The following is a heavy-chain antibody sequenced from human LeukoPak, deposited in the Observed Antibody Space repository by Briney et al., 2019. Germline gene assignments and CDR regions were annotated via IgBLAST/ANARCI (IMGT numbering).Heavy chain of an antibody. D-gene: IGHD4-17*01. J-gene: IGHJ4*02. CDR2: ISSSSSAM. V-gene: IGHV3-48*01. CDR3: ATIYGDYGY. Sequence: PGGSLRLSCAASGFTFNNYNMNWVRQAPGRGLEWVSYISSSSSAMYYADSVKGRFAISRDNVKSSLFLQMNSLRAEDTAVYYCATIYGDYGYWGQGTLVTVSS. CDR1: GFTFNNYN.